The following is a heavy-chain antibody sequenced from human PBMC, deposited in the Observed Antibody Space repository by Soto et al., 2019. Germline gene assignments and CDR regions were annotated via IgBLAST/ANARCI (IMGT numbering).Heavy chain of an antibody. CDR1: GFTFSSYW. J-gene: IGHJ6*03. V-gene: IGHV3-7*01. CDR2: IKQDGSEK. Sequence: GGSLRLSCAASGFTFSSYWMSWVRQAPGKGLEWVANIKQDGSEKYYVDSVKGRFTISRDNAKNSLYLQMNSLRAEDTAVYYCARDQAISGYYYYMDVWGKGTTVTVSS. D-gene: IGHD3-3*01. CDR3: ARDQAISGYYYYMDV.